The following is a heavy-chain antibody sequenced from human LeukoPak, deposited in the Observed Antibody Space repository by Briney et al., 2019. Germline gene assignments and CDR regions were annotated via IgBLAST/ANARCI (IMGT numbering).Heavy chain of an antibody. Sequence: PGGSLRLSCAASGFTFSSYAMHWVRQAPGKGLEWVAVISYDGSNKYYADSVKGRFTISRDNSKNTLYLQMNSLRAEDTAVYHCAREGAYYDSSGYYRDDYYYGMDVWGQGTTVTVSS. CDR3: AREGAYYDSSGYYRDDYYYGMDV. V-gene: IGHV3-30-3*01. CDR2: ISYDGSNK. CDR1: GFTFSSYA. J-gene: IGHJ6*02. D-gene: IGHD3-22*01.